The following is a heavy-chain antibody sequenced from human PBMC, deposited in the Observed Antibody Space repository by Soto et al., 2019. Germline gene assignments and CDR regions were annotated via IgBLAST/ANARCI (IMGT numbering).Heavy chain of an antibody. Sequence: GESLKISCKGSGHNFSSQWIAWVRQKPGKGLEWMGIVYPGDAETRYSPSFQGQVTMSADKSIDTAYLQWSSLKASDTAIYYCAKCKVLEIWDQGTRGRVSS. CDR3: AKCKVLEI. J-gene: IGHJ3*02. CDR2: VYPGDAET. CDR1: GHNFSSQW. V-gene: IGHV5-51*01.